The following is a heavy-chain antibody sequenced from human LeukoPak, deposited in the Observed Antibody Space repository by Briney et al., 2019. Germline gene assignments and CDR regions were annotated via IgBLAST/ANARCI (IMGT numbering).Heavy chain of an antibody. J-gene: IGHJ3*02. D-gene: IGHD3-10*01. CDR1: GYTFTSYY. Sequence: ASVKVSCKASGYTFTSYYIHWVRQAPGEGLEWMGIINPSGGSTSYAQRFQGRVTMTRDMSTSTVYMELSSLRSEDTAVYYCARVSSGTRGAFDIWGQGTMVTVSS. CDR2: INPSGGST. V-gene: IGHV1-46*01. CDR3: ARVSSGTRGAFDI.